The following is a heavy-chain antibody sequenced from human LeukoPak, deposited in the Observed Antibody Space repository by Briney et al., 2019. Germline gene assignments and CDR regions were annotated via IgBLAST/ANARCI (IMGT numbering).Heavy chain of an antibody. Sequence: SETLSLTCTVSGDSISSVSYYWGWIRQPPGKGLEWIGGIFYSGSTYYNPSLKSRVTISVDTSKNQFSLKLSSVTAADTAVYYCARVWARQLWFGCVNYWGQGTLVTVSS. D-gene: IGHD5-18*01. CDR1: GDSISSVSYY. CDR3: ARVWARQLWFGCVNY. V-gene: IGHV4-39*07. J-gene: IGHJ4*02. CDR2: IFYSGST.